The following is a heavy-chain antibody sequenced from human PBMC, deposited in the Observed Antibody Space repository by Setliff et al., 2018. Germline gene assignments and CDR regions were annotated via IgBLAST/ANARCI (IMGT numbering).Heavy chain of an antibody. D-gene: IGHD6-19*01. J-gene: IGHJ4*02. CDR3: ARTVAGTPPDY. CDR2: IWYDGSNK. Sequence: GGSLRLSCAASGFTFSTYGMHWVRQAPGKGLGWVAVIWYDGSNKYYADSVKGRFTISRDNSKNTLYLQMNSLRAEDTAVYYCARTVAGTPPDYWGQGTLVTVSS. V-gene: IGHV3-33*08. CDR1: GFTFSTYG.